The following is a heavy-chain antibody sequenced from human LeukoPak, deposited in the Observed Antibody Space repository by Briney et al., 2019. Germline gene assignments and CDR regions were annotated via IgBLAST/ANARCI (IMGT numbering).Heavy chain of an antibody. CDR2: IFYSGST. CDR3: ARAGIITGTERYFDY. Sequence: SETLSLTCTVSGGSISSSGYYWGWIRQPPGKGLEWIASIFYSGSTYYNPSLKSRVTISVDTSQIQFSLKLSSVTAADTAVYYCARAGIITGTERYFDYWGQGTLVTVSS. J-gene: IGHJ4*02. D-gene: IGHD1-7*01. V-gene: IGHV4-39*07. CDR1: GGSISSSGYY.